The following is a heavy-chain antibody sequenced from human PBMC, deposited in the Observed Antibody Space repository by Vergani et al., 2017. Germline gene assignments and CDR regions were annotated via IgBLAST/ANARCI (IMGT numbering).Heavy chain of an antibody. J-gene: IGHJ6*02. CDR1: GYTFTSYA. D-gene: IGHD3-3*01. Sequence: QVQLVQSGAEVKKPGASVKVSCKASGYTFTSYAMHWVRQAPGQRLEWMGWINAGNGNTKYSQKFQGRVTITRDTSASTAYMELSSLRSEDTAVYYCATVYDFWSGYPSLDYYYGMDVWGQGTTVTVSS. V-gene: IGHV1-3*01. CDR2: INAGNGNT. CDR3: ATVYDFWSGYPSLDYYYGMDV.